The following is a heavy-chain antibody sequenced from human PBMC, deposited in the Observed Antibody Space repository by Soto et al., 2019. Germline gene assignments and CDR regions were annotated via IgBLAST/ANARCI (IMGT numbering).Heavy chain of an antibody. D-gene: IGHD1-1*01. CDR2: ISWDGGST. CDR3: AKDIPWGGTTKGGGYGMDV. V-gene: IGHV3-43*01. J-gene: IGHJ6*02. CDR1: GFTFDDYT. Sequence: GGSLRLSCAASGFTFDDYTMHWVRQAPGKGLEWVSLISWDGGSTYYADSVKGRFTISRDNSKNSLYLQMNSLRTEDTALYYCAKDIPWGGTTKGGGYGMDVWGQGTTVTVSS.